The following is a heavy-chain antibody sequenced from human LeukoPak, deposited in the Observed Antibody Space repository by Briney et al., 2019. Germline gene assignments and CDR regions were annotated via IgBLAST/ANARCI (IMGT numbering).Heavy chain of an antibody. CDR3: ARDNSMYERGWWFDP. Sequence: ASVKVSCKSSGYSFTSHYMHWVRQAPGQGLEWMEVINPRGASTIYAETFKGRIILTRDMSTTTDYMQLSSLKSDDTAIYYCARDNSMYERGWWFDPWGQGTLVTVSS. CDR2: INPRGAST. D-gene: IGHD4-23*01. CDR1: GYSFTSHY. V-gene: IGHV1-46*01. J-gene: IGHJ5*02.